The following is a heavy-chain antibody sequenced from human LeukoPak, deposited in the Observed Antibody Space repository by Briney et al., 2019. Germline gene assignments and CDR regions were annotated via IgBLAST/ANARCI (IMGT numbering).Heavy chain of an antibody. CDR2: INHSGST. V-gene: IGHV4-34*01. CDR1: GGSFGGYY. D-gene: IGHD2-15*01. J-gene: IGHJ4*02. CDR3: ATATYFDY. Sequence: SETLSLTCAVYGGSFGGYYWSWIRQPPGKGLEWIGEINHSGSTNYNPSLKSRVTISVDTSKNQFSLKLSSVTAADTAVYYCATATYFDYWGQGTLVTVSS.